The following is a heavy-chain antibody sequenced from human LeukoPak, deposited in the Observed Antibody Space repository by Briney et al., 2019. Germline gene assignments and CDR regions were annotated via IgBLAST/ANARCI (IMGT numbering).Heavy chain of an antibody. J-gene: IGHJ4*02. CDR2: INPNSGGT. CDR3: ARDSSRITMVRGVIRY. D-gene: IGHD3-10*01. V-gene: IGHV1-2*02. Sequence: ASVKVSCKASGYTFTGYYMHWVRQAPGQGLEWMGWINPNSGGTNYAQKFQGRVTMTRDTSISTAYMELSRLRSDDTAEYYCARDSSRITMVRGVIRYWGQGTLVTVSS. CDR1: GYTFTGYY.